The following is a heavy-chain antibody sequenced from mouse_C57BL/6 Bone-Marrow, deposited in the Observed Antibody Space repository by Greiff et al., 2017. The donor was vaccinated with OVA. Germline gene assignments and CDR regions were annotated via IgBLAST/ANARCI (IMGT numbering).Heavy chain of an antibody. V-gene: IGHV5-17*01. J-gene: IGHJ2*01. CDR1: GFTFSDYG. D-gene: IGHD4-1*01. CDR2: ISSGSSTI. CDR3: SRELGGDY. Sequence: EVMLVEPGGGLVKPGGSLKLSCSASGFTFSDYGMHWVRQAPEKGLEWVAYISSGSSTIYYADTVKGRFTLARDNAKNTLFLQMTSLRSEDTAMYYCSRELGGDYWGQGTTLTVAS.